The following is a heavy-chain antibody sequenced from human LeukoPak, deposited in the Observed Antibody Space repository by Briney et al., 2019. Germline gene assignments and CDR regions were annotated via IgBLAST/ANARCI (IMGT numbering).Heavy chain of an antibody. J-gene: IGHJ4*02. CDR2: IYYSGST. V-gene: IGHV4-59*01. D-gene: IGHD4-17*01. Sequence: SETLSLTCTVSGGSISSYYWSWIQQPPGKGLEWIGYIYYSGSTNYNPSLKSRVTISVDTSKNQFSLKLSSVTAADTAVYYCARERYGDYGFDYWGQGTLVTVSS. CDR3: ARERYGDYGFDY. CDR1: GGSISSYY.